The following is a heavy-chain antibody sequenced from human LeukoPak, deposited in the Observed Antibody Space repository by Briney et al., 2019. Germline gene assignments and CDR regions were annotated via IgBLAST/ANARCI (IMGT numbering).Heavy chain of an antibody. V-gene: IGHV4-39*01. D-gene: IGHD2-15*01. CDR1: GGSISSSSYY. Sequence: SETLSLTCTVSGGSISSSSYYWGWIRQPPGKGLEWIGSIYYSGSTYYNPTLKGRVTISVDTSKSQFSLKLSSVTAADTAMYYCASLLRYCSGGTCRDTFDIWGQGTMVTVSS. J-gene: IGHJ3*02. CDR2: IYYSGST. CDR3: ASLLRYCSGGTCRDTFDI.